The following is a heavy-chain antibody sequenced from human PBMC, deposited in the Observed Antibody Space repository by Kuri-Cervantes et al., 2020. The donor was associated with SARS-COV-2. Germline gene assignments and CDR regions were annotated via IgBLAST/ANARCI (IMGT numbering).Heavy chain of an antibody. CDR1: EYSFSIYW. D-gene: IGHD2-2*01. CDR3: ARRTMPRGIRDSFDV. Sequence: VESPNISCKGSEYSFSIYWIAWVRQMPGKGLEWMGVIYPCDADTRYSPSFQGQVTMSVDESINTAYLQWSSLKASDAAMYYCARRTMPRGIRDSFDVWGQGTMVTVSS. V-gene: IGHV5-51*01. J-gene: IGHJ3*01. CDR2: IYPCDADT.